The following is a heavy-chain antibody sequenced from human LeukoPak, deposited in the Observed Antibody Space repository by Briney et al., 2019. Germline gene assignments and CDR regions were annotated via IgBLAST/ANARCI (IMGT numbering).Heavy chain of an antibody. D-gene: IGHD2-2*01. J-gene: IGHJ3*02. CDR3: ARDPLGYCSSTSCHDAFDI. CDR1: GFTFSTFA. CDR2: IWYDGSNK. Sequence: GGSLRLSCAASGFTFSTFAMSWVRQAPGKGLEWVAVIWYDGSNKYYADSVKGRFTISRDNSKNTLYLQMNSLRAEDTAVYYCARDPLGYCSSTSCHDAFDIWGQGTMVTVSS. V-gene: IGHV3-33*08.